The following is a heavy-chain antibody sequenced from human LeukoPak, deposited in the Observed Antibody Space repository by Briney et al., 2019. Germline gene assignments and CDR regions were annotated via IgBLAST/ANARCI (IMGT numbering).Heavy chain of an antibody. V-gene: IGHV3-30-3*01. CDR3: ASTTGDQGYYFDY. CDR2: ISYDGSNK. Sequence: GGSLRLSCAASGFTFSSYAMHWVRQAPGKGLEWVAVISYDGSNKYYADSVKGRFTISRDNSKNTLYLQMNSLRAEDTAVYYCASTTGDQGYYFDYWGQGTLVTVSS. CDR1: GFTFSSYA. D-gene: IGHD7-27*01. J-gene: IGHJ4*02.